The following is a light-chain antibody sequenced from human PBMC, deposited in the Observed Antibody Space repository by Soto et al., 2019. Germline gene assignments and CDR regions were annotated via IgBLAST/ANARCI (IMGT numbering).Light chain of an antibody. V-gene: IGKV1-17*01. CDR1: QHITND. J-gene: IGKJ2*01. Sequence: DIQMTQSPSSLSASVGDTVTITCRASQHITNDCAWYQQKAGRAPKCLILLASRLQNGVPSRFCGSGSETEFTLTISSMQPEDFATYYCLHHNGYPPVFGQGTKVEIK. CDR3: LHHNGYPPV. CDR2: LAS.